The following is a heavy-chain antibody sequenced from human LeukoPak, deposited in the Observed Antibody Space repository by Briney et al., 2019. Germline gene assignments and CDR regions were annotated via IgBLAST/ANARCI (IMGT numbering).Heavy chain of an antibody. J-gene: IGHJ4*02. CDR2: IYWDDDR. CDR1: GFSLSTSGVG. CDR3: AHSYYDYVWGSYRPFDY. D-gene: IGHD3-16*02. V-gene: IGHV2-5*02. Sequence: SGPTLVKPTQTLTLTCTFSGFSLSTSGVGVGWIRQPPGKALEWLALIYWDDDRRYSPSLKSRLTIPKDTSKNQVVLTMTNMDPVDTATYYCAHSYYDYVWGSYRPFDYWGQGTLVTVSS.